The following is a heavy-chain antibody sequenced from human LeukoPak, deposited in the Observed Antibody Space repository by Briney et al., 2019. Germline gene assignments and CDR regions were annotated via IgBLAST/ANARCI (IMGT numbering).Heavy chain of an antibody. CDR1: GFTFSSYW. CDR2: IKQDGSEK. D-gene: IGHD6-6*01. CDR3: ARVRGSSYFDY. V-gene: IGHV3-7*01. J-gene: IGHJ4*02. Sequence: GGSLRLSCAVSGFTFSSYWMSWVRQAPGKGLEWVANIKQDGSEKYYVDSVKGRFTICRDNAKNSLYLQMNSLRAEDTAVYYCARVRGSSYFDYWGQGTLVTVSS.